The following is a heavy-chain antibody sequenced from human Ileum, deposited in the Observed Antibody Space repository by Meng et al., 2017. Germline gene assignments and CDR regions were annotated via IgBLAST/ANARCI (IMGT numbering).Heavy chain of an antibody. V-gene: IGHV4-59*01. J-gene: IGHJ4*02. Sequence: QGQCQESGQGLVAPSETLSLTCTVSGGSINSYYWNWIRQSPGKGLEWIGFVSSSGSPPYDPSLRSRVTISVDTSKSQFSLRLNSVTAADTAVYYCARSGYGGGLYWGQGTLVTVSS. CDR1: GGSINSYY. CDR3: ARSGYGGGLY. CDR2: VSSSGSP. D-gene: IGHD2-21*01.